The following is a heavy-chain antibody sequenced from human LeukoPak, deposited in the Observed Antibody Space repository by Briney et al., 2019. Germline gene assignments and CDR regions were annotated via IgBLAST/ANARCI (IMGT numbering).Heavy chain of an antibody. Sequence: ASVKVSFKTSGYTFTSHGISWVRQAPGQGLEYMGWISGYNDDTNYAQRFQGRLTMTKDTSTSTAYMELRSLTSDDTAVYYCAKDSFTTIVVVTNDAFDFWGQGTMVIVSS. J-gene: IGHJ3*01. CDR1: GYTFTSHG. D-gene: IGHD3-22*01. V-gene: IGHV1-18*01. CDR3: AKDSFTTIVVVTNDAFDF. CDR2: ISGYNDDT.